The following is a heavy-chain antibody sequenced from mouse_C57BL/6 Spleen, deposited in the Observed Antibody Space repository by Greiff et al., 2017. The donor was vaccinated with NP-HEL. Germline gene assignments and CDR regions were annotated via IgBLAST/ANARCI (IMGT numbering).Heavy chain of an antibody. CDR3: ASLRRGAMDY. V-gene: IGHV5-17*01. J-gene: IGHJ4*01. CDR2: ISSGSSTI. CDR1: GFTFSDYG. Sequence: EVQVVESGGGLVKPGGSLKLSCAASGFTFSDYGMHWVRQAPEKGLEWVAYISSGSSTIYYADTVKGRFTISRDNAKNTLFLQMTSLRSEDTAMYYCASLRRGAMDYWGQGTSVTVSS. D-gene: IGHD2-12*01.